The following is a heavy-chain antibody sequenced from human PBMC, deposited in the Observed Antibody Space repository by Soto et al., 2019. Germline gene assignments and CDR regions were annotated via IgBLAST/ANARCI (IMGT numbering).Heavy chain of an antibody. Sequence: PGGSLRLSCAVSGFTISSYAMSWVRQAPGKGLEWVSAISGGGVDTYYADSVKGRFTISRDNSKNTLYLQMNSLRAEDTAVYYCEKDGFSLSVNWFDPWGQGTLVTVSS. V-gene: IGHV3-23*01. CDR3: EKDGFSLSVNWFDP. CDR2: ISGGGVDT. CDR1: GFTISSYA. J-gene: IGHJ5*02. D-gene: IGHD6-19*01.